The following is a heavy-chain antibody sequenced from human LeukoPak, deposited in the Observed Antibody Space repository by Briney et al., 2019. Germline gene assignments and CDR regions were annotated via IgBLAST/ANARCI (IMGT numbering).Heavy chain of an antibody. CDR3: ARDLSIAAAWEGDY. J-gene: IGHJ4*02. CDR2: ISAYNGNT. D-gene: IGHD6-13*01. V-gene: IGHV1-18*01. CDR1: GYTFTSYG. Sequence: GASVKVSCKASGYTFTSYGISWVRQAPGQGLEWMGWISAYNGNTNYAQKLQGRVTMTTGTSTSTAYMELRSLRSDDTAVYYCARDLSIAAAWEGDYWGQGTLVTVSS.